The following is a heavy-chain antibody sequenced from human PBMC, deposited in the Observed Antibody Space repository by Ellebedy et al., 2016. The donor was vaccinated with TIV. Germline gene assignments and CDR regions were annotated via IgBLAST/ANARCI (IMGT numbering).Heavy chain of an antibody. CDR3: ARGCGGDCYRDAFDI. J-gene: IGHJ3*02. D-gene: IGHD2-21*01. CDR2: INHSGST. Sequence: SETLSLXCAVYGGSFSGYYWSWIRQPPGKGLEWIGEINHSGSTNYNPSLKSRVTISVDTSKNQFSLKLSSVTAADTAVYYCARGCGGDCYRDAFDIWGQGTMVTVSS. CDR1: GGSFSGYY. V-gene: IGHV4-34*01.